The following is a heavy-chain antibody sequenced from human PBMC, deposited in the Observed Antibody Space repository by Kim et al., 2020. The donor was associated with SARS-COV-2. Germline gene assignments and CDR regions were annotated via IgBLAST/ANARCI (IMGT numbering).Heavy chain of an antibody. CDR1: GFTFSTFW. CDR2: IKEDGSEK. Sequence: GGSLRLSCGASGFTFSTFWMSWVRQAPGKGLEWVANIKEDGSEKYYVDSVKGRFTISRDNAKNSLYLQMNSLRAEDTAVYYCTRDVPVAKGDYWGQGTLVTVSS. V-gene: IGHV3-7*03. J-gene: IGHJ4*02. CDR3: TRDVPVAKGDY. D-gene: IGHD2-15*01.